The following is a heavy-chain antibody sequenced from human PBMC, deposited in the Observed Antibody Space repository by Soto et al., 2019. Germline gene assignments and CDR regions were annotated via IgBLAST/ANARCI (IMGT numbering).Heavy chain of an antibody. J-gene: IGHJ6*02. D-gene: IGHD3-10*01. V-gene: IGHV4-30-4*01. Sequence: SETLSLTCTVSGGSINSGDYYWTWVRQPPGKGLEWIGNIFHSGSTYYTPSLQSRVTISLDTSKNHFSLKLSSVTPADTAVYYCARDRYYGSGTYYNFYSGMDVWGRGTTVTVSS. CDR2: IFHSGST. CDR1: GGSINSGDYY. CDR3: ARDRYYGSGTYYNFYSGMDV.